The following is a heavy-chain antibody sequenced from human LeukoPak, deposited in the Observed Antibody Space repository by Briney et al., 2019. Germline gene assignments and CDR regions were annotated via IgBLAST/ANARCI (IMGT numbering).Heavy chain of an antibody. V-gene: IGHV3-33*06. CDR1: GFIFSNYG. CDR3: AKTVSFDY. Sequence: GGSLRLSCEASGFIFSNYGMHWVRQPPGRGLEWVAVIWFNGYDKYYADFVKGRFSVSRDNSKNTLYLQMNSLRAEDTAVYYCAKTVSFDYWSQGTLVTVSS. J-gene: IGHJ4*02. D-gene: IGHD5/OR15-5a*01. CDR2: IWFNGYDK.